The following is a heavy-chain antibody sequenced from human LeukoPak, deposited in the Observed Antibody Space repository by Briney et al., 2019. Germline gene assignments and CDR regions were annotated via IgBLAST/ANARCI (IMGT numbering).Heavy chain of an antibody. D-gene: IGHD4-11*01. J-gene: IGHJ3*02. V-gene: IGHV1-18*04. Sequence: ASVKVSCKASGYTFTGYYMHWVRQAPGQGLDGMGWISAYNGNTNYAQKLQGRVTMTTDTSTSTAYMELRSLRSDDTAVYYCARLPTRTTVTTRGAFDIWGQGTMVTVSS. CDR2: ISAYNGNT. CDR1: GYTFTGYY. CDR3: ARLPTRTTVTTRGAFDI.